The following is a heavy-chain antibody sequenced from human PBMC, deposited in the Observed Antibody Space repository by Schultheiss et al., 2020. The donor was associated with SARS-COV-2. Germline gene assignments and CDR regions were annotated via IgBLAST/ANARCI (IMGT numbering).Heavy chain of an antibody. D-gene: IGHD3-10*01. CDR3: AKDPIPLYYYGSGSYVVD. J-gene: IGHJ4*02. CDR2: ISYDGSKK. CDR1: GFTFSSYA. V-gene: IGHV3-30-3*01. Sequence: GGSLRLSCAASGFTFSSYAMHWVRQAPGKGLEWVAVISYDGSKKYYADSVKGRFTISRDNSKNTLYLQMNSLRAEDTAVYYCAKDPIPLYYYGSGSYVVDWGQGTLVTVSS.